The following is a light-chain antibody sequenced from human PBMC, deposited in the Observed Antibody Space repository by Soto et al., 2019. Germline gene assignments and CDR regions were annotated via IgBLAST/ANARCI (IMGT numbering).Light chain of an antibody. CDR1: QSVLYSANSKNY. Sequence: DIVMTQSPDSLAVSLGERATVNCKSSQSVLYSANSKNYLAWYQQKPGQPPKLLIYWASTRESGAPDRFSGSGSGTDFTLTISSLQAEDVAVYYCQQYYSNPRTFGQGTKVEIK. CDR3: QQYYSNPRT. CDR2: WAS. V-gene: IGKV4-1*01. J-gene: IGKJ1*01.